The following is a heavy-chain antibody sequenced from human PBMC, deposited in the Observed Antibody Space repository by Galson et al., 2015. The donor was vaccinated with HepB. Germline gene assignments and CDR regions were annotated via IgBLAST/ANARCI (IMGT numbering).Heavy chain of an antibody. J-gene: IGHJ4*02. CDR3: ARERVASYCGGDCHPSFDY. CDR2: INPNSGGT. Sequence: SVKVSCKASGYTFTGYYMHWVRQAPGQGLEWMGRINPNSGGTNYAQKFQGRVTMTRDTSISTAYMELSRLRSDDTAVYYCARERVASYCGGDCHPSFDYWGQGTLVTVSS. CDR1: GYTFTGYY. V-gene: IGHV1-2*06. D-gene: IGHD2-21*01.